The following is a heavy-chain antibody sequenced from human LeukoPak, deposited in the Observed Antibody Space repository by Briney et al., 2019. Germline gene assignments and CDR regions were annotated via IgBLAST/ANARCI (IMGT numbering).Heavy chain of an antibody. D-gene: IGHD3-22*01. CDR2: ISYDGSNK. CDR3: AKDPAHYYDSSGYYPY. V-gene: IGHV3-30*18. Sequence: GRSLRLSCAASGFTFSSYGMHWVRQAPGKGLEWVAVISYDGSNKYYADSVKGRFTISRDNSKNTLYLQMNSLRAEDTAVYYCAKDPAHYYDSSGYYPYWGQGTLATVSS. CDR1: GFTFSSYG. J-gene: IGHJ4*02.